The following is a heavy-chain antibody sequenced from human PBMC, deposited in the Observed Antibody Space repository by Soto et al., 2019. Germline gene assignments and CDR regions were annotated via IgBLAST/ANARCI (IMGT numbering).Heavy chain of an antibody. Sequence: QVQLVESGGGVVQPGRSLRLSCAAAGFTFRSYGMHWVRQAPGKGLEWVAVISYDGNNKYYADSVKGRFTISRDNSKNTLYLQMNSLRAEDTAVYYCARPSTGGYFYVGPLDYWGQGTLVTVSS. CDR3: ARPSTGGYFYVGPLDY. D-gene: IGHD5-18*01. V-gene: IGHV3-30*03. CDR1: GFTFRSYG. J-gene: IGHJ4*02. CDR2: ISYDGNNK.